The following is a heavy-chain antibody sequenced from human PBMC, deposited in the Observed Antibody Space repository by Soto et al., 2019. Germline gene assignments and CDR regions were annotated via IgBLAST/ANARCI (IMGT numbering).Heavy chain of an antibody. D-gene: IGHD6-13*01. Sequence: GESLKISCKGSGYSFTSYWIGWVRQMPGKGLEWMGIIYPGDSDTRYSPSFQGQVTISADKSISTAYLQWSSLKASDTAMYYCARQQQLLSYYYYYYGTDVWGQGTTVTVSS. J-gene: IGHJ6*02. CDR2: IYPGDSDT. V-gene: IGHV5-51*01. CDR3: ARQQQLLSYYYYYYGTDV. CDR1: GYSFTSYW.